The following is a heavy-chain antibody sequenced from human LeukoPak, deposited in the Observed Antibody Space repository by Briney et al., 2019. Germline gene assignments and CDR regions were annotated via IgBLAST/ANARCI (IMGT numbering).Heavy chain of an antibody. D-gene: IGHD1-26*01. CDR2: INPNSDGS. Sequence: WASVKVSCKASGYTFTSYDINWVRQATGQGLEWMGWINPNSDGSNYGQKFQGRVTMTRDTSISTAYMELSRLRSDDTAVYYCARSPIYLSGSYLSPSDYWGQGTLVTVSS. CDR1: GYTFTSYD. V-gene: IGHV1-2*02. CDR3: ARSPIYLSGSYLSPSDY. J-gene: IGHJ4*02.